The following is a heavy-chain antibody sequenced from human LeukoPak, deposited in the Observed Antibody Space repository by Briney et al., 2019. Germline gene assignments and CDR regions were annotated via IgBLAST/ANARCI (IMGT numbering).Heavy chain of an antibody. D-gene: IGHD6-19*01. CDR3: ARDPAAVAGDGYYFDY. CDR1: GYTFTTHD. Sequence: ASVKVSCKASGYTFTTHDLTWVRQAPGQGLEWMGWISAYNGNTNYAQKLQGRVTMTTDTSTSTAYMELRSLRSDDTAVYYCARDPAAVAGDGYYFDYWGQGTLVTVSS. J-gene: IGHJ4*02. CDR2: ISAYNGNT. V-gene: IGHV1-18*01.